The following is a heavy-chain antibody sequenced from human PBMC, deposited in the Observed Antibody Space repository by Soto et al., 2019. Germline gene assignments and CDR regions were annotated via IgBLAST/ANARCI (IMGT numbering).Heavy chain of an antibody. CDR1: GGSISSYY. CDR3: ARGGYDSSTYYFDY. D-gene: IGHD3-22*01. Sequence: SETLSLTCTVSGGSISSYYWSWIRQPPGKGLEWIGYIYYSGSTNYNPSPKSRVTISVDTSKNQFSLKLSSVTAADTAVYYCARGGYDSSTYYFDYWGQGTLVTVSS. J-gene: IGHJ4*02. CDR2: IYYSGST. V-gene: IGHV4-59*01.